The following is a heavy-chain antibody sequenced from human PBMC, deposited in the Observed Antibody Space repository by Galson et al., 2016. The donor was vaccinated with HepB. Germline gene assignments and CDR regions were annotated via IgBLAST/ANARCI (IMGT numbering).Heavy chain of an antibody. Sequence: SLRLSCAASGFTFGTYWMSWVRQAPGKGLEWLANIKHDGSEKYFVDSVKGRFTISRDNAKNSLYLQMNSLRAEDTAVYYCARWEYYGSGSYGFDYWGQGTLVTVSS. CDR2: IKHDGSEK. CDR3: ARWEYYGSGSYGFDY. J-gene: IGHJ4*02. D-gene: IGHD3-10*01. V-gene: IGHV3-7*02. CDR1: GFTFGTYW.